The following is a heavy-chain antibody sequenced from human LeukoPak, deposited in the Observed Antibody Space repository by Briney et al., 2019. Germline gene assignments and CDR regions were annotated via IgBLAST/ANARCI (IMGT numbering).Heavy chain of an antibody. J-gene: IGHJ6*02. Sequence: ASVKVSCKASGYTFTSYGISWVRQAPGQGLEWMGWISAYNGNTNYAQKLQGRVTMTTDTSTSTAYMELRSLRSDDTAVYYCARDLHCSSTSCPYYYYGMDVWGQGTTVTVSS. D-gene: IGHD2-2*01. CDR2: ISAYNGNT. CDR1: GYTFTSYG. V-gene: IGHV1-18*01. CDR3: ARDLHCSSTSCPYYYYGMDV.